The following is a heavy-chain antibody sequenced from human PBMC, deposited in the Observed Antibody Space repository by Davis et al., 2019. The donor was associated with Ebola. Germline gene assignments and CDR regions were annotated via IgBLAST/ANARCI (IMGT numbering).Heavy chain of an antibody. V-gene: IGHV3-30-3*01. CDR3: ARGRHSSGWYGVDY. Sequence: GGSLRLSCAVSGFTFRSYWMTWVRQAPGKGLEWVAVISYDGSNKYYADSVKGRFTISRDNSKNTLYLQMNSLRAEDTAVYYCARGRHSSGWYGVDYWGQGTLVTVSS. CDR1: GFTFRSYW. D-gene: IGHD6-19*01. CDR2: ISYDGSNK. J-gene: IGHJ4*02.